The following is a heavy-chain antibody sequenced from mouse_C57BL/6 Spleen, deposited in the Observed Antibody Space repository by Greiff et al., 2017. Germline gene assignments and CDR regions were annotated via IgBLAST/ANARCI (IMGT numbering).Heavy chain of an antibody. Sequence: QVQLKESGAELAKPGASVKLSCKASGYTFTSYWMHWVKQRPGQGLEWIGYINPSSGYTKYNQKFKDKATLTADKSSSTAYMQLSSLTYEDSAVYYCATMKDYYAMDCWGQGTSVTVSS. CDR3: ATMKDYYAMDC. CDR2: INPSSGYT. CDR1: GYTFTSYW. V-gene: IGHV1-7*01. J-gene: IGHJ4*01. D-gene: IGHD2-3*01.